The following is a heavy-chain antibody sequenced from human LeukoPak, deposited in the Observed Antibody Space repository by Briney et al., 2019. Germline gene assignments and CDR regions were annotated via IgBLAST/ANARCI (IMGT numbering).Heavy chain of an antibody. D-gene: IGHD6-13*01. CDR1: GGTFSIYA. V-gene: IGHV1-69*13. CDR2: IIPIFGTA. CDR3: ARDPIAAAGIFDY. Sequence: SVKVSCKASGGTFSIYAISWVRQAPGQGLEWMGGIIPIFGTASYAQKFQGRVTITADESTSTAYMELSSLRSEDTAVYYCARDPIAAAGIFDYWGQGTLVTVSS. J-gene: IGHJ4*02.